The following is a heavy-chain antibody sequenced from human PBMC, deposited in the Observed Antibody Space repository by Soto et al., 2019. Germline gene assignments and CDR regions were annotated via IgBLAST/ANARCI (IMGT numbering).Heavy chain of an antibody. CDR1: GFTFSSYG. Sequence: QVQLVESGGGVVQPGRSLRLSCAASGFTFSSYGMHWVRQAPGKGLEWVAVISYDGSNKYYADSVKGRFTISRDNSKNTLYLQMNSLRAEDTAVYYCAKAYYDFWSGYRKSYYYYYGMDVWGQGTTVTVSS. CDR2: ISYDGSNK. D-gene: IGHD3-3*01. V-gene: IGHV3-30*18. CDR3: AKAYYDFWSGYRKSYYYYYGMDV. J-gene: IGHJ6*02.